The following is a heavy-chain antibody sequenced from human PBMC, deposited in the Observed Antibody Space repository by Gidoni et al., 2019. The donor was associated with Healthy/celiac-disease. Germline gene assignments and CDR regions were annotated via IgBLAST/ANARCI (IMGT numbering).Heavy chain of an antibody. CDR3: FAHTVVPAAPAYYYGMDV. D-gene: IGHD2-2*01. J-gene: IGHJ6*02. CDR2: INPNSGGT. Sequence: QVQLVQSGAEVKKPGASVKVSCKASGYTFTGYYMHWVRQSPGQGLEWMGWINPNSGGTNYAQKFQGRVTMTRDTSISTAYMELSRLRAYDTALYYFFAHTVVPAAPAYYYGMDVWGQGTTVTVSS. CDR1: GYTFTGYY. V-gene: IGHV1-2*02.